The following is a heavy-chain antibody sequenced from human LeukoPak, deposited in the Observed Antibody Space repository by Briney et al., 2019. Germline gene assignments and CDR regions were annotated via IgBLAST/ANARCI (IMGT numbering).Heavy chain of an antibody. Sequence: PSDTLSLTCAVYGGSFSGYYWSWIRQPPGKGLEWIGEINHSGSTNYNPSLKSRVTISVDTSKNQFSLKLSSVTAADTAVYYCARKPRTTGTTTHSYYYYYYMDVWGKGTTVTVSS. J-gene: IGHJ6*03. CDR1: GGSFSGYY. V-gene: IGHV4-34*01. CDR3: ARKPRTTGTTTHSYYYYYYMDV. CDR2: INHSGST. D-gene: IGHD1-1*01.